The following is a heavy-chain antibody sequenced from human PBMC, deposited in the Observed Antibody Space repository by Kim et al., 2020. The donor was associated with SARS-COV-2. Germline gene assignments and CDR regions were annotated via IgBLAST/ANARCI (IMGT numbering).Heavy chain of an antibody. CDR3: AADLSIAVAGTGYYYYFGMDV. D-gene: IGHD6-19*01. Sequence: SVKVSCKASGFTFTSSAVQWVRQARGQRLEWIGWIVVGSGNTNYAQKFQERVTITRDMSTSTAYMELSSLRSEDTAVYYCAADLSIAVAGTGYYYYFGMDVWGQGTTVTVSS. V-gene: IGHV1-58*01. CDR2: IVVGSGNT. J-gene: IGHJ6*02. CDR1: GFTFTSSA.